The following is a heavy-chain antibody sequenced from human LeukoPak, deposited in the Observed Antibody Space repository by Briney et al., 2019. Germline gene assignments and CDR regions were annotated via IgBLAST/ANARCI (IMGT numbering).Heavy chain of an antibody. Sequence: SVKVSRKASGGTFSSYAISWVRQAPGQGLEWMGGIIPIFGTANYAQKFQGRVTITADKFTSTAYMELSSLRSEDTAVYYCAIAVAGTGHFDYWGQGTLVTVSS. D-gene: IGHD6-19*01. CDR1: GGTFSSYA. CDR2: IIPIFGTA. J-gene: IGHJ4*02. CDR3: AIAVAGTGHFDY. V-gene: IGHV1-69*06.